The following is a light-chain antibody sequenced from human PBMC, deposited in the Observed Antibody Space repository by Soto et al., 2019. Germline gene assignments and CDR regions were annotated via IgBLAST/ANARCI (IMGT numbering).Light chain of an antibody. CDR3: NSYTSSSTLVV. V-gene: IGLV2-14*01. J-gene: IGLJ2*01. CDR1: SSDVGGYDY. CDR2: DVT. Sequence: QSALTQPASVSGSPGQSITISCKGTSSDVGGYDYVSRYQQHPGKAPKLMIYDVTNRPSGVSNRFSGSKSGNTASLTISGLQAEDEAEYYCNSYTSSSTLVVFGGGTKVTVL.